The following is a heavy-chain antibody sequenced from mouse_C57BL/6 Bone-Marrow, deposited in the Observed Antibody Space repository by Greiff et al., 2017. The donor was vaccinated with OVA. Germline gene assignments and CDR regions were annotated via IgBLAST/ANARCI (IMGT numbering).Heavy chain of an antibody. CDR2: INPNNGGT. D-gene: IGHD1-1*01. CDR3: AREGGTRTVYAMDY. V-gene: IGHV1-26*01. J-gene: IGHJ4*01. CDR1: GYTFTDYY. Sequence: VQLQQSGPELVKPGASVKISCKASGYTFTDYYMNWVKQSPGKSLEWIGDINPNNGGTSYNQKFKGKATLTVDNSSSTAYMELRRLTSEDSAVYYGAREGGTRTVYAMDYWGQGTSVTVSA.